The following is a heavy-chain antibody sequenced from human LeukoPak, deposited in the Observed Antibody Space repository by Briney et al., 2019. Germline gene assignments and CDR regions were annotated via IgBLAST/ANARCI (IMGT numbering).Heavy chain of an antibody. V-gene: IGHV3-23*01. CDR2: ISGSGDNT. Sequence: GGSLRLSCAASGFTFSSYAMSRVRQAPGKGLEWVSGISGSGDNTYYADSVKGRFTISRDIAENTLYLQMNSLRAEDTGVYYCAKDHYWSIDYWGRGTLVTVSS. CDR3: AKDHYWSIDY. D-gene: IGHD3-3*01. J-gene: IGHJ4*02. CDR1: GFTFSSYA.